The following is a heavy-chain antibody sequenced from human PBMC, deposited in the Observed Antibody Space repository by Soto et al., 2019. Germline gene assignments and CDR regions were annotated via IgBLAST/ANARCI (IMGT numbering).Heavy chain of an antibody. Sequence: PSETLSLTCTVSGGSISSGDHYWSWIRQPPGKGLEWIGFTYHSGNTYYNPSLKSRLSISVDKSKNQFSLNLTSVTAADTAAYYCARRRRVYTGMAENNLFDPWGPGTLVTVSS. D-gene: IGHD3-10*01. CDR1: GGSISSGDHY. CDR2: TYHSGNT. V-gene: IGHV4-30-4*01. J-gene: IGHJ5*02. CDR3: ARRRRVYTGMAENNLFDP.